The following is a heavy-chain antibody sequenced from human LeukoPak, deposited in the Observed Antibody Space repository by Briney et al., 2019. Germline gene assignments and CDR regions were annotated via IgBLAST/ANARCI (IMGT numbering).Heavy chain of an antibody. J-gene: IGHJ4*02. D-gene: IGHD3-9*01. V-gene: IGHV1-24*01. CDR3: ATGNDILTSFYE. Sequence: GASVKVSCKVSGYTLTELSMHWVRQAPGKGLEWMRGFDPEDGETIYAQKFQGRVTMTEDTSTDTAYMELSSLRPEDTALYYCATGNDILTSFYEWGLGTLVTVSS. CDR1: GYTLTELS. CDR2: FDPEDGET.